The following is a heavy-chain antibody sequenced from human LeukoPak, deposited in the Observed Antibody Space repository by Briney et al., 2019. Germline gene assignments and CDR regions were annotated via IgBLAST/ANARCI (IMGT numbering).Heavy chain of an antibody. V-gene: IGHV4-34*01. Sequence: PSETLSLTSAVHGGSFSGYNWCWIRQPPGEGLEWIAEINDIGSTHYNPSLRSRVTISVDTTTNTFSVKLSSVTDEDTAVFYGARGGWELLRSIRPIYYWGQGTLVTVSS. CDR1: GGSFSGYN. CDR2: INDIGST. CDR3: ARGGWELLRSIRPIYY. D-gene: IGHD1-26*01. J-gene: IGHJ4*02.